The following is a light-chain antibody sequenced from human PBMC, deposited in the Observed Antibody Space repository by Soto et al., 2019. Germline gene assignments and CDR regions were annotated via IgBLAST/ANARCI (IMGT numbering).Light chain of an antibody. CDR2: LEGSGSY. Sequence: QLVLTQSSSASAYLGSSVKLTCTLSSGHSSYIIAWHQQQPGKAPRYLMKLEGSGSYNKGSGVPDRFSGSSSGADRYLTISNLQSEDEADYYCETWDSNTRVFGGGTKLTVL. V-gene: IGLV4-60*03. CDR3: ETWDSNTRV. CDR1: SGHSSYI. J-gene: IGLJ2*01.